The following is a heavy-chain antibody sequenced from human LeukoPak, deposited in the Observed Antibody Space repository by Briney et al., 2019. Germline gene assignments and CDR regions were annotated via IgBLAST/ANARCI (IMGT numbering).Heavy chain of an antibody. CDR2: IDHSGST. CDR1: GYSISSGYY. D-gene: IGHD6-19*01. J-gene: IGHJ4*02. Sequence: SETLSLTCSVSGYSISSGYYWGWIRQPPGKGLEWIGSIDHSGSTYYNSSLKSRVTISVVTSKNQFSLKLRSVTAADTAVFYCARDSALAQAVMFDYWGQGTLVTVPS. V-gene: IGHV4-38-2*02. CDR3: ARDSALAQAVMFDY.